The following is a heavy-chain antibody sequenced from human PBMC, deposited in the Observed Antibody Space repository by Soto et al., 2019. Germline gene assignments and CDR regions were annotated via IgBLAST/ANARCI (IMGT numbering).Heavy chain of an antibody. J-gene: IGHJ6*02. D-gene: IGHD2-15*01. CDR1: GFTFSSCA. Sequence: GGSLRLSCAASGFTFSSCAMGWVRQAPGKGLEWVSDIIDSGASTYYADSVKGRFTISRDNSKSTLYLQMNSLRAEDTALYYCAKGRSCSHFYAMDVWGQGTTVTVSS. V-gene: IGHV3-23*01. CDR3: AKGRSCSHFYAMDV. CDR2: IIDSGAST.